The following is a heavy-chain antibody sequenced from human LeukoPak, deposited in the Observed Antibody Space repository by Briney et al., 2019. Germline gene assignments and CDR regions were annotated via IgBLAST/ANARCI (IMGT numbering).Heavy chain of an antibody. Sequence: SETLSLTCTVSGGSINSRSYYWGWIRQPPGKGLEWIANIYSGSSYYNPSLKSRVTISVDTSKNQFSLKLSSVTAADTAVYYCATLGGIAVAAPDWFDPWGQGTLVTVSS. J-gene: IGHJ5*02. CDR1: GGSINSRSYY. CDR3: ATLGGIAVAAPDWFDP. V-gene: IGHV4-39*07. D-gene: IGHD6-19*01. CDR2: IYSGSS.